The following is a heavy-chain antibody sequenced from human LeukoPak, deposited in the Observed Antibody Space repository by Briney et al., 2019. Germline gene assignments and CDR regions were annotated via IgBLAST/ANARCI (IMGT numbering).Heavy chain of an antibody. CDR2: ISYDGSNQ. J-gene: IGHJ4*02. CDR1: GFNFGAYA. V-gene: IGHV3-30*04. D-gene: IGHD4-23*01. Sequence: GGSLRLSCAASGFNFGAYAMHWVRQSPGKGLDWVALISYDGSNQWYADSVKGRFTVSRDSSKNTLYLQMNSLRVEDTAVYYCARGHPHGWELYLDYWGQGTLVTVS. CDR3: ARGHPHGWELYLDY.